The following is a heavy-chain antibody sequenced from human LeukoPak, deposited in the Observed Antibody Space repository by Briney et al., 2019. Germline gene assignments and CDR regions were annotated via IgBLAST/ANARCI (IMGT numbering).Heavy chain of an antibody. V-gene: IGHV4-59*11. J-gene: IGHJ6*03. CDR3: ARAGGDPRYYYYYYMDV. D-gene: IGHD2-21*02. CDR1: GGSISSHY. CDR2: IYYSGST. Sequence: SETLSLTCTVSGGSISSHYWSWIRQPPGKGLEWIGYIYYSGSTNYNPSLKSRVTISVDTSKNQFSLKLTSVAAADTAVYYCARAGGDPRYYYYYYMDVWGKGTPVTVSS.